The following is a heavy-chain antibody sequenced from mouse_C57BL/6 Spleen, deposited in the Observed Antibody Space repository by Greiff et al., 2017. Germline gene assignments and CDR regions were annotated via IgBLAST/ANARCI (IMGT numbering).Heavy chain of an antibody. D-gene: IGHD5-5*01. CDR1: GYSFTSYY. CDR3: ARSGDYPLWYFDV. J-gene: IGHJ1*03. V-gene: IGHV1-66*01. CDR2: IYPGSGNT. Sequence: VQVVESGPELVKPGASVKISCKASGYSFTSYYIHWVKQRPGQGLEWIGWIYPGSGNTKYNEKFKGKATLTADTSSSTAYMQLSSLTSEDSAVYYCARSGDYPLWYFDVWGTGTTVTVSS.